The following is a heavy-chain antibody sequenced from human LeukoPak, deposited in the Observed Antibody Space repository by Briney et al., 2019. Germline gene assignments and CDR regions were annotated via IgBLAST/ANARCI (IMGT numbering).Heavy chain of an antibody. CDR3: AKDMQIAAAGSDNWFDP. D-gene: IGHD6-13*01. J-gene: IGHJ5*02. V-gene: IGHV3-9*01. CDR1: GFTFDDYA. CDR2: ISWNSGSI. Sequence: PGRSLRLSCAASGFTFDDYAMHWVRQAPGKGLEWVSGISWNSGSIGYADSVKGRFTISRDNAKNSQYLQMNSLRAEDTALYYCAKDMQIAAAGSDNWFDPWGQGTLVTVSS.